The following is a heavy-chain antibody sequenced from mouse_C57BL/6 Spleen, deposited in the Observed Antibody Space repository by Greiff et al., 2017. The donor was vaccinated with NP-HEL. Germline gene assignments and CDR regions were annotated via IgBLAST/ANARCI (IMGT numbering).Heavy chain of an antibody. CDR3: ARDLPSWFAY. J-gene: IGHJ3*01. CDR1: GYSITSGYY. Sequence: EVKLMESGPGLVKPSQSLSLTCSVTGYSITSGYYWNWIRQFPGNKLEWMGYISYDGSNNYNPSLKNRISITRDTSKNQFFLKLNSVTTEDTATYYCARDLPSWFAYWGQGTLVTVSA. CDR2: ISYDGSN. V-gene: IGHV3-6*01.